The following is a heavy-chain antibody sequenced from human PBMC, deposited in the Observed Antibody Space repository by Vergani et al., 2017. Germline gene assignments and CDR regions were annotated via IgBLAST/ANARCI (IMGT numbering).Heavy chain of an antibody. CDR3: ARARYCSGGSCYYDY. CDR1: GGSISSGDYY. V-gene: IGHV4-30-4*01. Sequence: QVQLQESGPGLVKPSQTLSLTCTVSGGSISSGDYYWSWIRQPPGKGLEWIGEINHSGSTNYNPSLKSRVTISVDTSKNQFSLKLSSVTAADTAVYYCARARYCSGGSCYYDYWGQGTLVTVSS. CDR2: INHSGST. D-gene: IGHD2-15*01. J-gene: IGHJ4*02.